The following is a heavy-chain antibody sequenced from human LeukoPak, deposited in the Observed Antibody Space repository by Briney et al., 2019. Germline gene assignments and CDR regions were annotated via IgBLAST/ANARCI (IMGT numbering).Heavy chain of an antibody. J-gene: IGHJ4*02. CDR2: ITSGSSYI. D-gene: IGHD4-17*01. CDR3: AKTYGHFDD. Sequence: GGSLRLSCAASGFTFTSYTMNWVRQAPGKGLEWVTSITSGSSYIYYADSVKGRFTISRDNAKNSLYLQMTSLRVEDTAVYYCAKTYGHFDDWGQGTLVTVSS. CDR1: GFTFTSYT. V-gene: IGHV3-21*01.